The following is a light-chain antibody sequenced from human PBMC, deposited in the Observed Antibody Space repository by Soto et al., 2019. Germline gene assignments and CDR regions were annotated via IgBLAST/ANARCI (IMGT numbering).Light chain of an antibody. Sequence: QSALTQPASVSGSPGQSITISCTGTSSDIGAFTSVSWYQQHPGKAPKLIIYDIIHRPSGVSDRFSGSKSVNTASLTVSGLQPEDEANHDCSSYSRTTTLVVFGGGTKLTVL. J-gene: IGLJ2*01. V-gene: IGLV2-14*03. CDR2: DII. CDR3: SSYSRTTTLVV. CDR1: SSDIGAFTS.